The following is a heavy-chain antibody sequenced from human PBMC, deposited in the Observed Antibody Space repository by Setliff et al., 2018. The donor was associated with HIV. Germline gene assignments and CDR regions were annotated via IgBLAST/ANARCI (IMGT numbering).Heavy chain of an antibody. J-gene: IGHJ6*02. CDR3: ARVRGRYYYHYAMDV. CDR1: GGSISSRSYC. Sequence: PSETLSLTCTVSGGSISSRSYCWSWLRQPAGKGLEWIGRIYSNGKTDYNPSLKSRATISEDTSKNQFSLKLSSVTAADTAVYYCARVRGRYYYHYAMDVWGQGTTVTVSS. V-gene: IGHV4-61*02. D-gene: IGHD3-10*01. CDR2: IYSNGKT.